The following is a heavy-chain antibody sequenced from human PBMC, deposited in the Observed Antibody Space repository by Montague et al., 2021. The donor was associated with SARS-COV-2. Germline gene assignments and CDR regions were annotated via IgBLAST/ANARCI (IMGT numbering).Heavy chain of an antibody. Sequence: TLSLTCNVSGGSIRGSDNYWSWMRQHTGKGLVWIRYNCSSGNNYSNPSLRGRVTISVDTSKKQFSLKLSSVTAADTAVYYCARGMYGLTETTDAFDIWGQGTMVSVSS. CDR1: GGSIRGSDNY. V-gene: IGHV4-31*03. CDR2: NCSSGNN. J-gene: IGHJ3*02. CDR3: ARGMYGLTETTDAFDI. D-gene: IGHD1-14*01.